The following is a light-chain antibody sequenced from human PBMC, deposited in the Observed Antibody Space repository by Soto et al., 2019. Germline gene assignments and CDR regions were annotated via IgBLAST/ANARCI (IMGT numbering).Light chain of an antibody. CDR2: GTS. CDR3: QQYGTSPYT. V-gene: IGKV3-20*01. Sequence: EIVLTQSPGTLSLSPGERATLSCRASQSVGSSYLAWYQQKPGQAPRLLIYGTSNRATGIPGRFSGSGSGTDFTLTISRLESEDFAVCYCQQYGTSPYTFGQGTKLEIK. CDR1: QSVGSSY. J-gene: IGKJ2*01.